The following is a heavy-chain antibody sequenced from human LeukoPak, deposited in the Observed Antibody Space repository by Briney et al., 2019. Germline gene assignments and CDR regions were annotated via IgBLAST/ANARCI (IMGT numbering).Heavy chain of an antibody. CDR2: IYSGGSS. Sequence: PGGSLRLSCAASGLTVGFKCMSWVRQAPGKRLEWVSIIYSGGSSYYADSVKGRFTVSRDTSKNTLYLQMNSLRAEDTAVYYCATRPDGNDVPYFDYWGQGTLVTVSS. J-gene: IGHJ4*02. CDR3: ATRPDGNDVPYFDY. D-gene: IGHD5-12*01. V-gene: IGHV3-66*01. CDR1: GLTVGFKC.